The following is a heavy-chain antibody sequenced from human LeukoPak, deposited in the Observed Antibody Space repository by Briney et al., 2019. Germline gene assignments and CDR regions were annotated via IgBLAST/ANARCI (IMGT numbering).Heavy chain of an antibody. V-gene: IGHV4-59*08. CDR3: ARGAKALIN. CDR2: IFYRGST. Sequence: PSETLSLTCTVSGGSISSYYWSWIRQPPGKGLEWIGYIFYRGSTDYYPSLKSRVTISLDTSKNQFSLTLSSVTAADTAVYYCARGAKALINWGQGTLVTVSS. D-gene: IGHD3-10*01. J-gene: IGHJ4*02. CDR1: GGSISSYY.